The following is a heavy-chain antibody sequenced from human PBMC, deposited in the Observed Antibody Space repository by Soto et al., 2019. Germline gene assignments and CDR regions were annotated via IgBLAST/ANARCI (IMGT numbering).Heavy chain of an antibody. CDR2: ISGSGGST. D-gene: IGHD2-2*01. CDR3: AKRVGIVVVPAANADY. Sequence: GGSLRLSCAASGFTFSSYAMSWVRQAPGKGLEWVSAISGSGGSTYYADSVKGRFTISRDNSKNTLYLQMNSLRAEDTAVYYCAKRVGIVVVPAANADYWGQGTLVTVSS. J-gene: IGHJ4*02. V-gene: IGHV3-23*01. CDR1: GFTFSSYA.